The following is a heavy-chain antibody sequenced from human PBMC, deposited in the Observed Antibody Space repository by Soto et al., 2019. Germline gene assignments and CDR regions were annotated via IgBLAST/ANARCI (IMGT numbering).Heavy chain of an antibody. J-gene: IGHJ6*02. D-gene: IGHD2-2*01. CDR2: ISAYNGNT. CDR3: ARGGYCISTSCPYYYYGMDV. Sequence: ASVKVSCKASGYTFTSYGISWVRQAPGQGLEWMGWISAYNGNTNYAQKLQGRLTMTTDTSTSTAYMDLGSLTSDDTAVYYCARGGYCISTSCPYYYYGMDVWGQGTTVTVSS. V-gene: IGHV1-18*01. CDR1: GYTFTSYG.